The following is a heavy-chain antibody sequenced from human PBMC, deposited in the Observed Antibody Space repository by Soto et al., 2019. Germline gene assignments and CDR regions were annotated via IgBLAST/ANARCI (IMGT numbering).Heavy chain of an antibody. CDR1: GFTFDEYG. Sequence: GGSLRLSCAASGFTFDEYGMSWVRQAPGKGLEWVSAISGSGGSTYYADSVKGRFTISRDNSKNTLYLQMNSLRAEDTAVYYCASYGDYLDYWGQGTLVTVSS. CDR2: ISGSGGST. CDR3: ASYGDYLDY. J-gene: IGHJ4*02. D-gene: IGHD4-17*01. V-gene: IGHV3-23*01.